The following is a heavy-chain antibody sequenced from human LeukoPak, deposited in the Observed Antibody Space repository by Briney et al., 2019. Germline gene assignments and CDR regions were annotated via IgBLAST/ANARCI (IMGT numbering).Heavy chain of an antibody. CDR2: IGGSNGIT. J-gene: IGHJ4*02. D-gene: IGHD6-19*01. Sequence: GGSLRLSCAASRFTFNSYAMSWVRQAPGKGLEWVSVIGGSNGITFYVGSVKGRFTISRDNSKDTLYLQMNSLKTEDTAVYYCNEVRYSSGWEPIDYWGQGTLVTVSS. V-gene: IGHV3-23*01. CDR1: RFTFNSYA. CDR3: NEVRYSSGWEPIDY.